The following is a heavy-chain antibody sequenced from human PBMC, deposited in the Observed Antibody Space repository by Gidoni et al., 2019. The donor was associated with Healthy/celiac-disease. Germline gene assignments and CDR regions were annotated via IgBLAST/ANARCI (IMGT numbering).Heavy chain of an antibody. Sequence: EVQLVESGGGLVKPGGSLRLSCAASGFTFSSYSMNWVRQAPGKGLEWVSSISSSSSYIYYADSVKGRFTISRDNAKNSLYLQMNSLRAEDTAVYYCARDRCSGGSCYFWFDPWGQGTLVTVSS. V-gene: IGHV3-21*01. CDR1: GFTFSSYS. J-gene: IGHJ5*02. D-gene: IGHD2-15*01. CDR3: ARDRCSGGSCYFWFDP. CDR2: ISSSSSYI.